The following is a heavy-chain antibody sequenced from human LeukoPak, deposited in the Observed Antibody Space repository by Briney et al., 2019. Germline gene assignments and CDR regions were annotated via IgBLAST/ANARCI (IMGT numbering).Heavy chain of an antibody. CDR3: AKDRSYSSSPFDY. CDR1: GFTFSDYY. D-gene: IGHD6-6*01. V-gene: IGHV3-11*01. Sequence: GGSLRLSCAASGFTFSDYYMSWIRQAPGKGLEWVSYISSSGSTIYYADSVKGRFTISRDNAKNSLYLQMNSLRAEDTAVYYCAKDRSYSSSPFDYWGQGTLVTVSS. CDR2: ISSSGSTI. J-gene: IGHJ4*02.